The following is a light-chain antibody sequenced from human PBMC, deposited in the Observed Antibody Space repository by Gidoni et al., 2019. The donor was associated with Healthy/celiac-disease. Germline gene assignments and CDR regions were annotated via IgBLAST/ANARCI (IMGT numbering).Light chain of an antibody. CDR1: QDSRND. Sequence: AIQMTQSPSSLPASVGDRVTITCQESQDSRNDLGWYQQKPGNAPKLLIYAASSLQSGVPSRFSVSESCTDCTLTIDSMQPEDFATYYCLQDYNCPRTFGQGTKVEIK. CDR2: AAS. V-gene: IGKV1-6*01. CDR3: LQDYNCPRT. J-gene: IGKJ1*01.